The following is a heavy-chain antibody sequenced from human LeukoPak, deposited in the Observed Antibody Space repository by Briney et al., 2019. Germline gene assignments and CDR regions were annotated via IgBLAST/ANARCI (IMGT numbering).Heavy chain of an antibody. J-gene: IGHJ3*02. D-gene: IGHD3-22*01. V-gene: IGHV4-59*01. CDR2: IYYSGST. Sequence: PSETLSLTCTVSGGSISSYYWSWIRQPPGKGLEWIGYIYYSGSTNYNPSLKSRVTISVDTSKNQFSLKLSSVTAADTAVYYCARERGGHKTYYYDSSGNDAFDIWGQGTMVTVSS. CDR3: ARERGGHKTYYYDSSGNDAFDI. CDR1: GGSISSYY.